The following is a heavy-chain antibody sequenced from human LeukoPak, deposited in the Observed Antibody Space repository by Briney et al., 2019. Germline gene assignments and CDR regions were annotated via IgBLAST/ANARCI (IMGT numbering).Heavy chain of an antibody. CDR3: VRWKKSSSWFYDY. V-gene: IGHV3-7*01. J-gene: IGHJ4*02. D-gene: IGHD6-13*01. CDR1: AFRFSDFW. Sequence: GGSLRLSCAASAFRFSDFWMSWVRQAPGKGLEWVANIKQDGSDKSYVDSVKGRFTISRDNAKNSLYLEMNCPRAEDTAVYYCVRWKKSSSWFYDYWGQGALVTVSS. CDR2: IKQDGSDK.